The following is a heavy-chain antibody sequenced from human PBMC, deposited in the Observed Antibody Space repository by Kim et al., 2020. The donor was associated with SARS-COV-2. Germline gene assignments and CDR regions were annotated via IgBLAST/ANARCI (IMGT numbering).Heavy chain of an antibody. CDR3: ARQARGFGYPAQYYYYGMDV. J-gene: IGHJ6*02. CDR1: GYSFTSYW. V-gene: IGHV5-51*01. D-gene: IGHD6-25*01. CDR2: IYPGDSDT. Sequence: GESLKISCKGSGYSFTSYWIGWVRQMPGKGLEWMGIIYPGDSDTRYSPSFQGQVTISADKSISTAYLQWSSLKASDTAMYYCARQARGFGYPAQYYYYGMDVWGQGTTVTVSS.